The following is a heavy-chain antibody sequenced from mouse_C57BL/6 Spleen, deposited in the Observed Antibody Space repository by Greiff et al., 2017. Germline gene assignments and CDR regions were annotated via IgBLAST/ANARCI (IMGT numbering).Heavy chain of an antibody. CDR3: ARQTAQAAWFAY. Sequence: VQLQQPGAELVMPGASVKLSCKASGYTFTSYWMHWVKQRPGQGLEWIGEIDPSDSYTNYNQKFKGKSTLTVDKSSSTAYMQLSSRPSEDSAVYYCARQTAQAAWFAYWGQGTLVTVSA. J-gene: IGHJ3*01. CDR1: GYTFTSYW. D-gene: IGHD3-2*02. CDR2: IDPSDSYT. V-gene: IGHV1-69*01.